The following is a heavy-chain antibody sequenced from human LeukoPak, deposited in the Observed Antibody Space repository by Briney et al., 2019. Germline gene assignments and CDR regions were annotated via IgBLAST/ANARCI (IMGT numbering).Heavy chain of an antibody. Sequence: SVKVSCKASGFTFTSSAMQWVRQARGQRLEWIGWIVVGSGNTNYAQKFQERVTITRDMSTSTAYMELSSLRSEDTAVYYCAAIPYYYDSSGYYWFDHWGQGTLVTVSS. CDR1: GFTFTSSA. D-gene: IGHD3-22*01. J-gene: IGHJ5*02. V-gene: IGHV1-58*02. CDR3: AAIPYYYDSSGYYWFDH. CDR2: IVVGSGNT.